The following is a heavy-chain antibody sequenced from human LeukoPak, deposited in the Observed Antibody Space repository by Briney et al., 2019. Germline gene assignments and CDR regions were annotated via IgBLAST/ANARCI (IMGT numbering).Heavy chain of an antibody. V-gene: IGHV3-30*02. CDR1: GFTFSSYG. Sequence: PGGSLRLSCAASGFTFSSYGMHWVRQAPAKGLEWVAVTWYDGSNKYYADSVKGRFTISRDNSKNTLYLQMNSLRPEDTALYYCAKDISVTATYYFDLWGRGTLVTVSS. J-gene: IGHJ2*01. CDR3: AKDISVTATYYFDL. D-gene: IGHD4-11*01. CDR2: TWYDGSNK.